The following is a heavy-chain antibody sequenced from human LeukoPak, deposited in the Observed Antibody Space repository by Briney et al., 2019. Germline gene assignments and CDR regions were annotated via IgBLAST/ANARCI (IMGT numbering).Heavy chain of an antibody. J-gene: IGHJ4*02. CDR2: ISWNSGSI. CDR3: AKEGAARQRGFDY. D-gene: IGHD6-25*01. Sequence: PGGSLRLSRAASGFTFDDYAMHWVRQAPGKGLEWVSGISWNSGSIGYADSVKGRFTISRDNAKNSLYLQMNSLRAGDSALYYCAKEGAARQRGFDYWGQGTLVTVSS. CDR1: GFTFDDYA. V-gene: IGHV3-9*01.